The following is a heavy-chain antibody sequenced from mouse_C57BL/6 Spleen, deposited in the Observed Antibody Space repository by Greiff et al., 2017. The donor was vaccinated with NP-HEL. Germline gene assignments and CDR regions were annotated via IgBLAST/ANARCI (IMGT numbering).Heavy chain of an antibody. CDR1: GYTFTSYW. J-gene: IGHJ3*01. CDR2: INPSNGGT. V-gene: IGHV1-53*01. CDR3: ARWPKAGYGYDEAY. D-gene: IGHD2-2*01. Sequence: QVQLKESGTELVKPGASVKLSCKASGYTFTSYWMHWVKQRPGQGLEWIGNINPSNGGTNYNEKFKSKATLTVDKSSSTAYMQLSSLTSEDSAVYYCARWPKAGYGYDEAYWGQGTLVTVSA.